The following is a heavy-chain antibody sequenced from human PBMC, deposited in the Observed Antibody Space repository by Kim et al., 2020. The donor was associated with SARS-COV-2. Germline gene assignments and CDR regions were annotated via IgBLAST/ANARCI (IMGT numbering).Heavy chain of an antibody. Sequence: GGSLRLSCAASGFTFDDYAMHWVRQAPGKGLEWVSGISWNSGSIGYADSVKGRFTISRDNAKNSLYLQMNSLRAEDTALYYCAKDLSPSGESTTFYYYYGMDVWGQGTTVTVSS. CDR3: AKDLSPSGESTTFYYYYGMDV. CDR2: ISWNSGSI. V-gene: IGHV3-9*01. CDR1: GFTFDDYA. J-gene: IGHJ6*02. D-gene: IGHD3-10*01.